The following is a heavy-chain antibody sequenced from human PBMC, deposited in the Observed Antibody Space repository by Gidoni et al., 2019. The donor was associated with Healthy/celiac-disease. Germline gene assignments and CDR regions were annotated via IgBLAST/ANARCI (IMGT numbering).Heavy chain of an antibody. CDR2: IYHSAST. Sequence: QVQLQESGPGQVTPSGTLSLTCAVTAGSISSSNWWRWVRQPSVKGLEWIGEIYHSASTNYNPPLKSRVTISVDKSKNQFSLKLSSVTAADTAVYYCARGGHYDILTGYYMRGDFDYWGHGTLVTVSA. J-gene: IGHJ4*01. CDR3: ARGGHYDILTGYYMRGDFDY. D-gene: IGHD3-9*01. V-gene: IGHV4-4*02. CDR1: AGSISSSNW.